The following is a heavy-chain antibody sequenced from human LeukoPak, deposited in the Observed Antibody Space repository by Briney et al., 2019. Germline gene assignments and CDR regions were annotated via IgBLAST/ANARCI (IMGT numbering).Heavy chain of an antibody. Sequence: PSETLSLTCSVSGASISSGSNYWGWIRQPPGKGLEWIGYIYYTGSTNYNPSLKSRVTMSLDTSKNQFSLKLTSVTAADTAFYYCARVRSSWYGIDYWGQGTLVTVSS. CDR2: IYYTGST. J-gene: IGHJ4*02. V-gene: IGHV4-61*01. CDR1: GASISSGSNY. D-gene: IGHD6-13*01. CDR3: ARVRSSWYGIDY.